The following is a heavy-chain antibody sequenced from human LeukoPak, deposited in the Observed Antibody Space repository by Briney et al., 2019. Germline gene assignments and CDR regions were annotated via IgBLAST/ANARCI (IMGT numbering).Heavy chain of an antibody. Sequence: GGSLRLSCAASGFTFSSYAMSWVRQAPGKGLEWVSAISGSGGSTYYADSVKGRFTISRDNSKNTLYLQMNSLRAEATAVYYCAKVPWEFHYFDYWGQGTLVTVPS. V-gene: IGHV3-23*01. J-gene: IGHJ4*02. CDR2: ISGSGGST. CDR3: AKVPWEFHYFDY. D-gene: IGHD1-26*01. CDR1: GFTFSSYA.